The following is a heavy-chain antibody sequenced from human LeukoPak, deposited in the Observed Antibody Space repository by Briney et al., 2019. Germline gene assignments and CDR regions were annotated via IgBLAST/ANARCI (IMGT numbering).Heavy chain of an antibody. V-gene: IGHV4-59*01. Sequence: PSETLSLTCTVSGGSISNCYWSWIRQPPGKGLEWIGYIYYTGSTNYNPSLKSRVTMSVDTSKNQFSLNLNSVTAADTAEYYCARAPGSAYYPYYYMDVWGKGTTVTVSS. CDR1: GGSISNCY. D-gene: IGHD6-19*01. CDR2: IYYTGST. J-gene: IGHJ6*03. CDR3: ARAPGSAYYPYYYMDV.